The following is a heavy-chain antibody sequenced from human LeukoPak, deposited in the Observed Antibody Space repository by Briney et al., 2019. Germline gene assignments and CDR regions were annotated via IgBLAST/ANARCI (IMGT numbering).Heavy chain of an antibody. V-gene: IGHV3-48*03. CDR2: ISSSGSTI. CDR3: ARAPGPLHNYDILTGFSVWFNY. CDR1: GFTFSSYE. D-gene: IGHD3-9*01. Sequence: PGGSLRLSCAASGFTFSSYEMNWVRQAPGKGLEWVSYISSSGSTIYYADSVKGRFTISRDNAKNSLYLQMNSLRAEDTAVYYCARAPGPLHNYDILTGFSVWFNYWGQGTPVTVSS. J-gene: IGHJ4*02.